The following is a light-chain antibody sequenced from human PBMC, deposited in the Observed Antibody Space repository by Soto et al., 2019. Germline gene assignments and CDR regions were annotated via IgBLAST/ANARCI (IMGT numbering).Light chain of an antibody. V-gene: IGKV1-33*01. Sequence: DIQMTQSPSSLSASVGDRVTVTCQASQDISNYLNWYQQKPGKAPKLLIYDASNLETGVPSRFSGSGSGTDFTFTISSLQPEDIATYYCQQYDNLTFIRTRREFGQGTRLEIK. CDR2: DAS. CDR3: QQYDNLTFIRTRRE. CDR1: QDISNY. J-gene: IGKJ5*01.